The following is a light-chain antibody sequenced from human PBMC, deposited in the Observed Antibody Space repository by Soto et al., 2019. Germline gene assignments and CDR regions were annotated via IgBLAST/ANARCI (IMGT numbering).Light chain of an antibody. J-gene: IGLJ1*01. CDR1: SSDVGGYNL. CDR3: YSYAGSYTFYV. V-gene: IGLV2-11*01. Sequence: QSALTQPRSVSGSPGQSVTISCTGTSSDVGGYNLVSWYQQHPGKAPKLMIYDVSKRPSGVPDRFSGSKSGNTASLTISGLQDEDEADYYCYSYAGSYTFYVFGTGTKVTVL. CDR2: DVS.